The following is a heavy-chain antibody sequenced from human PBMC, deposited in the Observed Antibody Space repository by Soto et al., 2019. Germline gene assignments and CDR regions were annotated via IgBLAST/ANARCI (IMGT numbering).Heavy chain of an antibody. J-gene: IGHJ6*02. CDR2: ITTAGDT. Sequence: EVQLVESGGGLVQPGGSLRLSCAASGFTFTNYGMHWVRQVTGKGLEWVSGITTAGDTYYPGSVKGRFTISREKAKNSLYLQMNSLSAGDTPVYYCARELHGGSYGMDVWGQGTTVTVSS. V-gene: IGHV3-13*01. CDR3: ARELHGGSYGMDV. CDR1: GFTFTNYG.